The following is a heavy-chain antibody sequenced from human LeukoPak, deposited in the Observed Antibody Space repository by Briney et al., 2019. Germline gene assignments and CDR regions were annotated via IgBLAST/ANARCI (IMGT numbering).Heavy chain of an antibody. CDR2: INHSGST. CDR1: GGSISSSNW. CDR3: ARAGLGIATKFDP. Sequence: SETLSLTCAVSGGSISSSNWWSWVRQPPGKGLEWIGEINHSGSTKYNPSLKSRVTISVDTSKNQFSLKLSSVTAADTAVYYCARAGLGIATKFDPWGQGTLVTVSS. D-gene: IGHD6-13*01. J-gene: IGHJ5*02. V-gene: IGHV4-4*02.